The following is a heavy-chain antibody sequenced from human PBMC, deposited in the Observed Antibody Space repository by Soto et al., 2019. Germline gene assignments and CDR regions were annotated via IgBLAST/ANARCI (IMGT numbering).Heavy chain of an antibody. V-gene: IGHV3-23*01. CDR1: GFIFSGYA. CDR3: AKDPWGRDTVRVKIDY. D-gene: IGHD5-18*01. CDR2: ISGSGDNT. Sequence: EVQLLESGGGLVQPGGSLRLSCAASGFIFSGYAMSWVRQAPGKGVEWVSHISGSGDNTYYADSVKGRFTISRNNSKNTLYLQMNSLRDEDTAVYYCAKDPWGRDTVRVKIDYWGLGTPVTVSS. J-gene: IGHJ4*02.